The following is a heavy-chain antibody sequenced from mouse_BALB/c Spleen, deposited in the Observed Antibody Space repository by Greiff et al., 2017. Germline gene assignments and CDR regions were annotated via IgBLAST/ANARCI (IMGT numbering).Heavy chain of an antibody. J-gene: IGHJ4*01. Sequence: QVQLKESGPGLVQPSQSLSITCTVSGFSLTSYGVHWVRQSPGKGLEWLGVIWSGGSTDYNAAFISRLSISKDNSKSQVFFKMNSLQANDTAIYYCARNGEYGNYVFYAMDYWGQGTSVTVSS. D-gene: IGHD2-10*02. CDR1: GFSLTSYG. CDR2: IWSGGST. V-gene: IGHV2-2*02. CDR3: ARNGEYGNYVFYAMDY.